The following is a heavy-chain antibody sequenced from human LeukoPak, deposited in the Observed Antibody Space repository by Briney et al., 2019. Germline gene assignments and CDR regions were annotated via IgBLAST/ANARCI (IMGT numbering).Heavy chain of an antibody. D-gene: IGHD5-24*01. Sequence: PGGSLRLSCAASGFTFSNYWMSWVRQAPGKGLEWVANIKQDGSEKYYVDSVKGRFTISRDNAKNSLYVQMNSLRAEDTAVYYCARDYVGGYNSGLDYWGQGTLVTVSS. CDR3: ARDYVGGYNSGLDY. CDR1: GFTFSNYW. J-gene: IGHJ4*02. V-gene: IGHV3-7*05. CDR2: IKQDGSEK.